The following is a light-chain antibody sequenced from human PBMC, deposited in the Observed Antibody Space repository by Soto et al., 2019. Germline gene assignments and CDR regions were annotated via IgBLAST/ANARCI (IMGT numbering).Light chain of an antibody. CDR2: GAS. CDR3: QHYDNRPPT. V-gene: IGKV3D-15*01. CDR1: QSVRSN. J-gene: IGKJ5*01. Sequence: EIVMTQSPATLSMSPGERATLSCRASQSVRSNLAWYHQKPGQAPRLLIYGASTRATGIPARFSGSGSGTEFTLTINSLQSEDFVVYYCQHYDNRPPTFGQGTRLDIQ.